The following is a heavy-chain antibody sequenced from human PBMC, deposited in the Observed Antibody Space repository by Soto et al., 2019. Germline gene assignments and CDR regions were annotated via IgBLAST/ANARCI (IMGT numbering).Heavy chain of an antibody. V-gene: IGHV4-31*03. D-gene: IGHD3-10*01. CDR2: IYYSGST. J-gene: IGHJ3*02. CDR1: GGSISSGGYY. Sequence: SETLSLTCTVSGGSISSGGYYWSWIRQHPGKGLEWIGYIYYSGSTYYNPSLKSRVTISVDTSKNQFSLKLSSVTAADTAVYYCAREASTEYYYGSGRARAFDIWGQGTMVTVSS. CDR3: AREASTEYYYGSGRARAFDI.